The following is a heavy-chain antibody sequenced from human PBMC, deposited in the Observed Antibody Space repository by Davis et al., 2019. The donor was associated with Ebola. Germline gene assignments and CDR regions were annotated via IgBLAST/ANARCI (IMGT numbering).Heavy chain of an antibody. D-gene: IGHD6-13*01. CDR2: ISGYSGKT. CDR1: GFTLTDYG. V-gene: IGHV1-18*01. Sequence: ASVKVSCKASGFTLTDYGLSWVRQAPGQGLEWMGWISGYSGKTNYSQTIQGRVNMTTDTSTGTVYLELWSLRLDDTAVFYCARDGIGAAGTPDFWGQGTLVTVSS. J-gene: IGHJ4*02. CDR3: ARDGIGAAGTPDF.